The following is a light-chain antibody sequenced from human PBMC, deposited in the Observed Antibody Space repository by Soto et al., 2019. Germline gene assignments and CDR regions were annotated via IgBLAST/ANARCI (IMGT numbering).Light chain of an antibody. CDR1: QGVGSN. CDR2: GAS. J-gene: IGKJ2*01. V-gene: IGKV3-15*01. CDR3: QQYNNWPYT. Sequence: EMVMTQSPATLSVSPGERATLSCRASQGVGSNLAWYHQKPGQAPRLLIYGASTRATGIPARFSGSGSGTEFTLTISSLQSEDLAVYHCQQYNNWPYTFGQGTKLEIK.